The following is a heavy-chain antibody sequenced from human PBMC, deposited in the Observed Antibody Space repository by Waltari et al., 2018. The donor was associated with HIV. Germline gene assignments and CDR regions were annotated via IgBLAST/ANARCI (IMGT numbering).Heavy chain of an antibody. V-gene: IGHV4-38-2*01. CDR2: FSYSGTS. CDR3: ARVGYFYDSGGFVVPHYFES. D-gene: IGHD3-22*01. Sequence: QVQLQESGPGLVKASETLSLTCGVSAYSINCNYYWAWARQPPGQGLAWIWTFSYSGTSYDNPALKSRVSIAVDTSKNQFSLKLSSVTAADTAVCYCARVGYFYDSGGFVVPHYFESWGQGSLVTVSS. J-gene: IGHJ4*02. CDR1: AYSINCNYY.